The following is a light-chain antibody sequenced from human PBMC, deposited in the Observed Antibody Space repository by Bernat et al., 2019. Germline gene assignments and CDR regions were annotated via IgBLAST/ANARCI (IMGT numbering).Light chain of an antibody. CDR3: QQSYTDVVT. J-gene: IGKJ5*01. V-gene: IGKV1-39*01. CDR2: SAS. CDR1: QPIETF. Sequence: DIQLTQSPSSLSASVGDSVTITCRASQPIETFLAWYQQRPGKVPKLLVSSASDLRAGVPSRFSARWSGTDFTLTINSLEPEDFATYFCQQSYTDVVTFGQGTRL.